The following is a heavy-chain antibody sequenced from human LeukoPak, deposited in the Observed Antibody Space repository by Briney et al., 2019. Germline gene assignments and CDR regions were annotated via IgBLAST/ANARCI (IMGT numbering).Heavy chain of an antibody. J-gene: IGHJ3*02. V-gene: IGHV4-59*01. D-gene: IGHD5-18*01. CDR3: ASGRGLYSFYAFNI. CDR2: NYYSGST. Sequence: SETLSLTCTVSGGSISSYYWSWIRQPPGKGLEWIGYNYYSGSTNYNPSLKSRVTISLDTSKNQFSLKLSSVTAADTAVYYCASGRGLYSFYAFNIWGQGTMVTVSS. CDR1: GGSISSYY.